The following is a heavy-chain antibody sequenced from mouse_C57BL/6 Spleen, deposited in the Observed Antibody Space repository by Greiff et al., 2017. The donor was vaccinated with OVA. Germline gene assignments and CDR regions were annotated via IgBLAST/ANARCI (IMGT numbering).Heavy chain of an antibody. Sequence: EVQLVESGGDLVKPGGSLKLSCAASGFTFSSYGMSWVRQTPDKRLEWVATISSGGSYTYYPDSVKGRFTISRDNAKNTLYLQMSSLKSEDTAMYYCARHYGSSYRNAYWGQGTLVTVSA. J-gene: IGHJ3*01. V-gene: IGHV5-6*01. CDR3: ARHYGSSYRNAY. CDR1: GFTFSSYG. D-gene: IGHD1-1*01. CDR2: ISSGGSYT.